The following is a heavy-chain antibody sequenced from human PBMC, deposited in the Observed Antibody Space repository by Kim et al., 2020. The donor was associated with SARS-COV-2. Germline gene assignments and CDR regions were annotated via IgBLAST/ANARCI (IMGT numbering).Heavy chain of an antibody. Sequence: GGSLRLSCAASGFTFSSYAMSWVRQAPGKGLEWVSAISGSGGSTYYADSVKGRFTISRDNSKNTLYLQMNSLRAEDTAVYYCAKVYFEYSKWGFDAFDIWGQGTMVTVSS. CDR1: GFTFSSYA. CDR2: ISGSGGST. V-gene: IGHV3-23*01. J-gene: IGHJ3*02. D-gene: IGHD4-4*01. CDR3: AKVYFEYSKWGFDAFDI.